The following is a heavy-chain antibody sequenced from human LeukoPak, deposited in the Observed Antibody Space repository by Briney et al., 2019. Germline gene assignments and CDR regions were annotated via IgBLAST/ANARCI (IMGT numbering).Heavy chain of an antibody. CDR2: VYYSGTT. J-gene: IGHJ4*02. CDR3: ARRRRLGPSLDC. CDR1: GGSINSSFY. Sequence: SETLSLTCTVSGGSINSSFYWDWSRQPPGKGLEWIGSVYYSGTTSYNTSFTSRITISLGASKTLLSLKLPSVTAADTAVYFCARRRRLGPSLDCWGQGTLVAVSS. V-gene: IGHV4-39*01. D-gene: IGHD1-26*01.